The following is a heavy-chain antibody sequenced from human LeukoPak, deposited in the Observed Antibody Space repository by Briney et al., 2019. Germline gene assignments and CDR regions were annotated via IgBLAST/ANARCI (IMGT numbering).Heavy chain of an antibody. Sequence: GSLRLSCAASGFTFSSYAMSWVRQAPGKGLEWVSAISGSGGSTYYADSVKGRFTISRDNSKNTLYLQMNSLRAEDTAVYYCAKGRVGYCSSTSCYLDAFDIWGQGTMVTVSS. CDR3: AKGRVGYCSSTSCYLDAFDI. CDR2: ISGSGGST. D-gene: IGHD2-2*03. CDR1: GFTFSSYA. V-gene: IGHV3-23*01. J-gene: IGHJ3*02.